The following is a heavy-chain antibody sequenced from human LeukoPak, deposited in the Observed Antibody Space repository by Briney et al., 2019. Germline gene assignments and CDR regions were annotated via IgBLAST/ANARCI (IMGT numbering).Heavy chain of an antibody. CDR1: GGSISSSNW. J-gene: IGHJ4*02. Sequence: SETLSLTCAVSGGSISSSNWGSGGRQPPGEGLGGIGEIYHSGSTNYNPSLKSRVTISVDKSKNQFSLKLSSVTAADTAVYYCASRGEGGWYSYVGYWGQGTLVTVSS. CDR2: IYHSGST. V-gene: IGHV4-4*02. CDR3: ASRGEGGWYSYVGY. D-gene: IGHD6-19*01.